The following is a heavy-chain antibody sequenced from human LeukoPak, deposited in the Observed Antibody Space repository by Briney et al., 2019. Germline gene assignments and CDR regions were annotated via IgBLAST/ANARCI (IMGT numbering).Heavy chain of an antibody. V-gene: IGHV3-21*01. CDR2: ISSSSYI. CDR3: ARDHSSSWNTPFYYYYYMDV. CDR1: GFTFSSYS. Sequence: GGSLRLSCAASGFTFSSYSMTWVRQAPGKGLEWVSSISSSSYIYYADSVKGRFTISRDNAKNSLYLQMNSLRAEDTAVYYCARDHSSSWNTPFYYYYYMDVWGKGTTVTVSS. J-gene: IGHJ6*03. D-gene: IGHD6-13*01.